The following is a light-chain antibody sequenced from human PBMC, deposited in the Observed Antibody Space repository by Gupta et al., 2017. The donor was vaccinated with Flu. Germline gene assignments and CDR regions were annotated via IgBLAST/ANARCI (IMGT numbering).Light chain of an antibody. V-gene: IGKV3-20*01. J-gene: IGKJ3*01. CDR3: QQYGSSRFT. CDR2: GAS. CDR1: QSVSSSY. Sequence: GTLSLSPGERATLSCRASQSVSSSYLAWYQQKPGQAPRLLIYGASSRATGIPDRFSGSGSGTDFTLTISRLEPEDFAVYYCQQYGSSRFTFGPGTKVDIK.